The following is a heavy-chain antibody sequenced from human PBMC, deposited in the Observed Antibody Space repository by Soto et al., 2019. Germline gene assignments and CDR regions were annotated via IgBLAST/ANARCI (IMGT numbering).Heavy chain of an antibody. CDR2: IYPGDSDT. J-gene: IGHJ4*02. CDR1: GYSFTNYW. Sequence: PGESLKISCKGSGYSFTNYWIGWVRQMPGKGLEWMGIIYPGDSDTRNSPSLQGQVTISADKSISTAYLHWSSLKASDTAIYYCARQQWLVGFDYWGQGTLVTV. V-gene: IGHV5-51*01. D-gene: IGHD6-19*01. CDR3: ARQQWLVGFDY.